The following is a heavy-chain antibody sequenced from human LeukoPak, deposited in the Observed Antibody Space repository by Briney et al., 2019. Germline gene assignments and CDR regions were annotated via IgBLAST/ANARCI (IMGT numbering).Heavy chain of an antibody. CDR1: GFTFSSYS. Sequence: GGSLRLSCAASGFTFSSYSMHWVRQAPGKGLEWVAVISYDGSNKYYADSVKGRFTISRDNSKNTLYLQMNSLRAEDTAVYYCARIPYSESYYDYWGQGTLVTVSS. D-gene: IGHD1-26*01. CDR2: ISYDGSNK. V-gene: IGHV3-30-3*01. J-gene: IGHJ4*02. CDR3: ARIPYSESYYDY.